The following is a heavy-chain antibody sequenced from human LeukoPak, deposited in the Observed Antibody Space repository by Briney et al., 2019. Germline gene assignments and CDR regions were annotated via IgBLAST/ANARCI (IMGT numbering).Heavy chain of an antibody. CDR1: GYTFTSYG. V-gene: IGHV1-18*01. Sequence: GASVKVSCKASGYTFTSYGISWVRQPPGHGLEWMGWISAYNGNTNYAQKLQGRVTMTTDTSTSTAYMELRSLRSDVTAVYYCARYPPDACDIWGQGTMVTVSS. CDR3: ARYPPDACDI. CDR2: ISAYNGNT. J-gene: IGHJ3*02.